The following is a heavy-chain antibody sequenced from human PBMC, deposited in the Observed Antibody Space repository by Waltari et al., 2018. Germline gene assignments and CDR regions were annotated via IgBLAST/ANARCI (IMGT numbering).Heavy chain of an antibody. V-gene: IGHV3-30*02. CDR3: ARAYGGNSDY. CDR2: IRNDGSNK. D-gene: IGHD4-17*01. Sequence: QVQLVESVGGVVQPWGSLSLACAASGFPFTSYGRHWVRQAPGKGLEWVAFIRNDGSNKYYADSVKGRFSISRDNSKSTLYLQMNSLRADDTALYYCARAYGGNSDYWGQGTLVTVSS. J-gene: IGHJ4*02. CDR1: GFPFTSYG.